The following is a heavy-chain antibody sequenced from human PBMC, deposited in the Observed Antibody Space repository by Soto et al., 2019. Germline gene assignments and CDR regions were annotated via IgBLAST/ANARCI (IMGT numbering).Heavy chain of an antibody. J-gene: IGHJ3*02. CDR3: ASSFRKTDYYDSSGYSYYVFDI. CDR1: GGTFSSYA. CDR2: IIPIFGTA. V-gene: IGHV1-69*13. D-gene: IGHD3-22*01. Sequence: SVKVSCKASGGTFSSYAISWVRQAPGQGLEWMGGIIPIFGTANYAQKFQGRVTITADESTSTAYMELSSLRSEDTAVYYCASSFRKTDYYDSSGYSYYVFDIWGQGTMVTVSS.